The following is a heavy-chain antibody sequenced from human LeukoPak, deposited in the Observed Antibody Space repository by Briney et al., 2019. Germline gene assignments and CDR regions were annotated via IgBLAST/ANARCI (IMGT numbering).Heavy chain of an antibody. CDR3: AREYYSISDC. D-gene: IGHD2-21*01. CDR1: GYTFTGYL. CDR2: VNPNSGGT. Sequence: ASVKVSCKASGYTFTGYLIHWVRQAPGQGLEWMGWVNPNSGGTNYAQKFQGRVTMTRDTSISTAYMELSRLTSDDTAVYYCAREYYSISDCWGQGALVTVSS. J-gene: IGHJ4*02. V-gene: IGHV1-2*02.